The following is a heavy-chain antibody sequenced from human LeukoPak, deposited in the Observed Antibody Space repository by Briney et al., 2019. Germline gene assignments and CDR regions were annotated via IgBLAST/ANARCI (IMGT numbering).Heavy chain of an antibody. D-gene: IGHD3-22*01. CDR1: GGSISSGDYY. Sequence: SKTLSLTCTVSGGSISSGDYYWSWIRQPPGKGLEWIGYIYSSGSTYYNPSLKSRVTISIDTSRNQFSLKLSSVTAADTAVYFCARAYYYDSRWFDPWGQGTLVTVSS. J-gene: IGHJ5*02. CDR2: IYSSGST. V-gene: IGHV4-30-4*01. CDR3: ARAYYYDSRWFDP.